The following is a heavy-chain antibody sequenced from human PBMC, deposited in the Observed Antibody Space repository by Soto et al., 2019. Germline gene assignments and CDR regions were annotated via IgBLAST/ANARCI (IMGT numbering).Heavy chain of an antibody. V-gene: IGHV3-23*01. CDR1: GFTFSSYA. Sequence: PGGSLRLSCAASGFTFSSYAMSWVRQAPGKGLEWVSAISGSGGSTYYADSVKGRFTISRDNSKNTLYLQMNSLRAEDTAVYYCAKMRSKVDTATPSGFDYWGQGTLVTVYS. D-gene: IGHD5-18*01. CDR2: ISGSGGST. CDR3: AKMRSKVDTATPSGFDY. J-gene: IGHJ4*02.